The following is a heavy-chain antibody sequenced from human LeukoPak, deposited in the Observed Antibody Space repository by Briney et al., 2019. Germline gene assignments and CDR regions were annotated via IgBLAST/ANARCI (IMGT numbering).Heavy chain of an antibody. D-gene: IGHD3-22*01. CDR1: GFTFSSYS. Sequence: GGSLRLSCAASGFTFSSYSMNWVRQASGKGLEWVSSISSSSSYIYYADSVKGRFTISRDNAKNSLYLQMNSLRAEDTAVYYCARDFYDSSGYYPLNYWGQGTLVTVSS. CDR3: ARDFYDSSGYYPLNY. J-gene: IGHJ4*02. CDR2: ISSSSSYI. V-gene: IGHV3-21*01.